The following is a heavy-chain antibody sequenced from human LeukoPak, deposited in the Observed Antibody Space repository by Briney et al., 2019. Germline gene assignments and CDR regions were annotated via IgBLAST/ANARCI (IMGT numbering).Heavy chain of an antibody. V-gene: IGHV4-59*11. J-gene: IGHJ4*02. CDR2: IYYSGTT. CDR3: ARGGVAAKYNFDY. CDR1: GGSISPLY. D-gene: IGHD3-10*01. Sequence: SETLSLTCTVSGGSISPLYWGWIRQPPGKGLEFIGYIYYSGTTNYNPSLRSRVTLSVDTSKNQFSLKLSSVTAADTAVYYCARGGVAAKYNFDYWGPGTLVTVSS.